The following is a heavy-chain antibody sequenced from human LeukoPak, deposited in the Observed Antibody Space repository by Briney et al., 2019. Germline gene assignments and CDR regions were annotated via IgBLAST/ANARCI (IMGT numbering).Heavy chain of an antibody. CDR2: IYYSGST. V-gene: IGHV4-39*01. CDR1: SGSISSSSYY. D-gene: IGHD3-22*01. J-gene: IGHJ4*02. Sequence: PSEALSLNCTVSSGSISSSSYYWGWIRQPPGKGLEWLGNIYYSGSTYYNPSLKSRVTISVDTSQSQFSLRLSSVTAADTAVYYCARYDSGGFYRNFDYWGQGTLVTVSS. CDR3: ARYDSGGFYRNFDY.